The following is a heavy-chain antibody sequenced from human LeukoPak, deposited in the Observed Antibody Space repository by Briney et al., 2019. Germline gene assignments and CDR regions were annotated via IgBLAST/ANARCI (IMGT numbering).Heavy chain of an antibody. D-gene: IGHD5-18*01. CDR1: GGSISSSTYY. CDR3: ARLGDSAMVRYFDY. J-gene: IGHJ4*02. Sequence: SETLPLTCTVSGGSISSSTYYWAWIRQPPGKGLEWIGGIYYTGSTYSTPSLKSRATISVDTSKNQFSLRLTSVTAADTAVYYCARLGDSAMVRYFDYWGQGTLVTVSS. CDR2: IYYTGST. V-gene: IGHV4-39*01.